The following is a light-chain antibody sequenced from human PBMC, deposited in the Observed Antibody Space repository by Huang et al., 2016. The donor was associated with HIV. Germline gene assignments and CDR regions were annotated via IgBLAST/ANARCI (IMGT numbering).Light chain of an antibody. CDR1: QNIRTW. V-gene: IGKV1-5*01. J-gene: IGKJ2*01. CDR3: QQYNSYPRT. Sequence: DIQMTQSPSTLSASVGDRVTITCRASQNIRTWLAWYQQKPGKAPKLLIYAASTLQRGVPSRFSGSGSGTEFTLTSSSLQPDDFATYHCQQYNSYPRTFGQGTKLEIK. CDR2: AAS.